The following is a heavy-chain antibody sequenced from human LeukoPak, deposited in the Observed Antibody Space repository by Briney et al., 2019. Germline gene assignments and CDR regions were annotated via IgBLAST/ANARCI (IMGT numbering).Heavy chain of an antibody. J-gene: IGHJ4*02. V-gene: IGHV1-3*01. Sequence: GASVKVSCKASGYTFTSYAMHWVRQAPGQRLEWMGWINAGNGNTKYSQKFQGRVTITRDTSASTAYMELSSLRSEDTAVYYCARGYGSGSYYVRNMFDYWGQGTLVTVSS. CDR2: INAGNGNT. CDR1: GYTFTSYA. D-gene: IGHD3-10*01. CDR3: ARGYGSGSYYVRNMFDY.